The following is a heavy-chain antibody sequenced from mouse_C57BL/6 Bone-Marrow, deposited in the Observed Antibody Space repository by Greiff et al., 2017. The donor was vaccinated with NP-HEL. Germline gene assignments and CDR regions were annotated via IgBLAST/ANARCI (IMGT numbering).Heavy chain of an antibody. CDR2: ISDGGSYT. CDR1: GFTFSSYA. Sequence: EVKLVESGGGLVKPGGSLKLSCAASGFTFSSYAMSWVRQTPEKRLEWVATISDGGSYTYYPDNVKGRFTISRDNAKNNLYLQMSHLKSEDTAMYYCARDRYDYFWYFEVWGTGTTVTVSS. CDR3: ARDRYDYFWYFEV. V-gene: IGHV5-4*01. D-gene: IGHD2-4*01. J-gene: IGHJ1*03.